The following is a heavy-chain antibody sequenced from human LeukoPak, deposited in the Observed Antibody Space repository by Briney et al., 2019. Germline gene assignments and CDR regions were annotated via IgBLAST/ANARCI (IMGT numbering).Heavy chain of an antibody. CDR3: AKSRGAVAVQFDY. CDR2: ISRRSSYI. Sequence: GGPLRLSCGASGFTFSSYSMNWVRQAPGKGREGVSSISRRSSYIYYAHSVKGRFTISRENAQNSLYLQMNSLRAEDMALYYCAKSRGAVAVQFDYWGQGTVVPVS. CDR1: GFTFSSYS. D-gene: IGHD6-19*01. V-gene: IGHV3-21*04. J-gene: IGHJ4*02.